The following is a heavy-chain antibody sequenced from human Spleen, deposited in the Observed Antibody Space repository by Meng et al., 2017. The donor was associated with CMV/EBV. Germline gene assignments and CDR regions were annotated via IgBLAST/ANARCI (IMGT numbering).Heavy chain of an antibody. J-gene: IGHJ6*02. V-gene: IGHV3-21*06. Sequence: GESLKISCAASGFTFRNYNMNWVRQAPGKGLEWVSSISGGSHYIYYADSVKGRLTVSRDNAKNSLYLQMSSLRAEDTAVYYCARDKDYYGSGRMDVWGQGTTVTVSS. D-gene: IGHD3-10*01. CDR2: ISGGSHYI. CDR1: GFTFRNYN. CDR3: ARDKDYYGSGRMDV.